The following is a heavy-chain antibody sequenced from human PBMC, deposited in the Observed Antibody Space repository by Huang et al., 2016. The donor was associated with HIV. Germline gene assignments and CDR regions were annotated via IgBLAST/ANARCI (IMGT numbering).Heavy chain of an antibody. CDR1: GFIFSNYG. CDR3: ALKGDSSGWEYFRH. CDR2: ISDDGSNK. Sequence: QVQLVESGGGVVQPGRSLRLSWVASGFIFSNYGLHWVRQAPGKELEWVALISDDGSNKDYTDSVKVRFSSSRDNSTNTLDLQMNSLRAEDTAVYYCALKGDSSGWEYFRHWGQGTLVTVSS. J-gene: IGHJ1*01. V-gene: IGHV3-30*03. D-gene: IGHD6-19*01.